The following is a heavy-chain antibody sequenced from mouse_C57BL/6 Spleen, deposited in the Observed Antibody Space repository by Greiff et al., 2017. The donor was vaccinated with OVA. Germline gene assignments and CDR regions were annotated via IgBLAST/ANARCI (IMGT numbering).Heavy chain of an antibody. CDR3: ARWANWDEGWFAY. V-gene: IGHV1-18*01. J-gene: IGHJ3*01. CDR2: INPNNGGT. D-gene: IGHD4-1*01. CDR1: GYTFTDYN. Sequence: EVQLQQSGPELVKPGASVKIPCKASGYTFTDYNMDWVKQSHGKSLEWIGDINPNNGGTIYNQKFKGKATLTVDKSSSTAYMELRSLTSEDTAVYYCARWANWDEGWFAYWGQGTLVTVSA.